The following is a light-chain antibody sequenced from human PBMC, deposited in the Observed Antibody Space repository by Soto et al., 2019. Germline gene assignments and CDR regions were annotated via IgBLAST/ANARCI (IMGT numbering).Light chain of an antibody. CDR1: SSDVGGYNH. CDR3: SSYASSSSYA. V-gene: IGLV2-14*01. J-gene: IGLJ1*01. CDR2: EVR. Sequence: QSVLTQPASVSGSPGQSITISCTGTSSDVGGYNHVSWYQQHPGKAPKLIIFEVRNRPSGVSDRFSASKSGNTASLTISGLQTEDEAVYYCSSYASSSSYAFGTGTMVTVL.